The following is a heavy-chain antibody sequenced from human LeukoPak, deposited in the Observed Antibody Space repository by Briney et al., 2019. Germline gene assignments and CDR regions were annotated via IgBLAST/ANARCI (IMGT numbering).Heavy chain of an antibody. Sequence: GGSLRLSCAASGFPFSSYWMHWVRQAPGKGLEWVSRVNGDGSTTTYADSVKGRFSISRDNAKNTLYLQMTRLRVEDTAAYYCAVKGGYNDLDAPFDYWGPGTLVTVSS. J-gene: IGHJ4*02. CDR1: GFPFSSYW. V-gene: IGHV3-74*01. CDR2: VNGDGSTT. CDR3: AVKGGYNDLDAPFDY. D-gene: IGHD5-12*01.